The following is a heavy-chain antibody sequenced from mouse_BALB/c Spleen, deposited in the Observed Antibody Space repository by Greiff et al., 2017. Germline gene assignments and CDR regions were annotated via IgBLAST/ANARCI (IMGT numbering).Heavy chain of an antibody. CDR2: ISTYYGDA. J-gene: IGHJ4*01. D-gene: IGHD2-10*02. CDR3: ARRYGNHYYAMDY. Sequence: QVHVKQSGAELVRPGVSVKISCKGSGYTFTDYAMHWVKQSHAKSLEWIGVISTYYGDASYNQKFKGKATMTVDKSSSTAYMELARLTSEDSAIYYCARRYGNHYYAMDYWGQGTSVTVSS. V-gene: IGHV1S137*01. CDR1: GYTFTDYA.